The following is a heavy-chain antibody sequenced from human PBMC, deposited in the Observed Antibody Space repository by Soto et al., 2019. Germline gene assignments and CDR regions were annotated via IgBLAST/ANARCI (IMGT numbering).Heavy chain of an antibody. CDR1: GFTFSSYA. CDR2: MSGTGGSP. V-gene: IGHV3-23*01. D-gene: IGHD5-18*01. Sequence: GGSLRLSCAASGFTFSSYAMSWVRQAPGKGLEWVSGMSGTGGSPYYADSVKGRFSISRDNSKKTLYLQMNSLRAEDTAIYYCAKDQAAMVSIFDYWGQGALVTVSS. CDR3: AKDQAAMVSIFDY. J-gene: IGHJ4*02.